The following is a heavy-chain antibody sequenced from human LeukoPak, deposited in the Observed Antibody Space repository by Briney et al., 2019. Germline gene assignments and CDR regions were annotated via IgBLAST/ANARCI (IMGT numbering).Heavy chain of an antibody. CDR2: INHSGST. CDR1: GGSFSGYY. J-gene: IGHJ4*02. V-gene: IGHV4-34*01. CDR3: ARAGSSSRRIFDY. D-gene: IGHD6-13*01. Sequence: SETLSLNCAVYGGSFSGYYWSWIRQPPGKGLEWIGEINHSGSTNYDPSLKSRVTISVDTSKNQFSLKLSSVTAADTAVYYCARAGSSSRRIFDYWGQGTLVTVSS.